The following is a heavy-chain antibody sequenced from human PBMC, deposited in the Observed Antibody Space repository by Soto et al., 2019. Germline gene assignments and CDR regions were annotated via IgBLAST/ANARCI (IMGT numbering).Heavy chain of an antibody. CDR3: ASSASAVAY. D-gene: IGHD6-19*01. V-gene: IGHV3-48*01. Sequence: HPGGSLRLSCAASGFIFGGYSMNWVRQGPGKGLEWISYINSGSSSIYYSDSVKGRFTISRDNAKNSLFLQMNSLRAEDTAVYYCASSASAVAYWGHGTLVTVSS. CDR1: GFIFGGYS. CDR2: INSGSSSI. J-gene: IGHJ4*01.